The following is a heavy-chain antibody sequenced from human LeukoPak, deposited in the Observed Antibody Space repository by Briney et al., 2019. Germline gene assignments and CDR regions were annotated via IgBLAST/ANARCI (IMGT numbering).Heavy chain of an antibody. Sequence: GGSLRLSCAASGFTFSSYAMNWVRQAPGKGLEWPSDIGNSGGQTYYADSVKGRFTISRDISENMLFLQMNGLRAEDTAVYYCVKRARDGYNSPLDNWGQGTLVTVSS. CDR3: VKRARDGYNSPLDN. CDR1: GFTFSSYA. V-gene: IGHV3-23*01. D-gene: IGHD5-24*01. J-gene: IGHJ4*02. CDR2: IGNSGGQT.